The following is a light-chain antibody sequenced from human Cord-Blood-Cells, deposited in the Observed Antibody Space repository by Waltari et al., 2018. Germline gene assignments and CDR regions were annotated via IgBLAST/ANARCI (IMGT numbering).Light chain of an antibody. J-gene: IGLJ2*01. Sequence: NFMLTQPHSVSESPGKTVTISCTRSSGSIASNYLHWYQQRPGSSPTPVIYEDNQRPSGVPDRFSGSIDSSSNSASLTISGLKTEDEADYYCQSYDSSNLVFGGGTKLTVL. CDR2: EDN. CDR3: QSYDSSNLV. V-gene: IGLV6-57*01. CDR1: SGSIASNY.